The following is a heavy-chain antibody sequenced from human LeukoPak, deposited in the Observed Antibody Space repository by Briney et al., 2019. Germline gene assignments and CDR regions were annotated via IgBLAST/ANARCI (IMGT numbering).Heavy chain of an antibody. CDR2: ISGSGGST. CDR3: AKEGTRITMVRGVRDHDY. V-gene: IGHV3-23*01. D-gene: IGHD3-10*01. CDR1: GFTFSSYA. J-gene: IGHJ4*02. Sequence: GGSLRLSCASSGFTFSSYAMSWVRQAPGKGLEWVSAISGSGGSTYYADSVKGRFTISRDNSKNTLYLQMNSLRAEDTAVYYCAKEGTRITMVRGVRDHDYWGQGTLVTVSS.